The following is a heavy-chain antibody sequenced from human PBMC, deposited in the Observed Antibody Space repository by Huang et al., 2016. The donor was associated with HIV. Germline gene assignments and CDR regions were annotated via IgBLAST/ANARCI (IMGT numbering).Heavy chain of an antibody. V-gene: IGHV5-51*03. Sequence: EVQQEQSGAEVKKPGESLKIACWASKWTFANYWIGGVRQMPGKGLEWMGVIWPEDSARSSTPSVKDQFTSSADRSTTTAYLKGDSWEASDTSIYYCARGHHDLDTIDSWGRGTLVTVSS. CDR3: ARGHHDLDTIDS. CDR2: IWPEDSAR. CDR1: KWTFANYW. J-gene: IGHJ4*02.